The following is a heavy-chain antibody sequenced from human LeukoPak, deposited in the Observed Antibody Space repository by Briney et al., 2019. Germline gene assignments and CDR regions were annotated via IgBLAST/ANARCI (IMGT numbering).Heavy chain of an antibody. CDR2: ISYDGRNK. D-gene: IGHD6-19*01. J-gene: IGHJ4*02. CDR1: GFTSSTYD. Sequence: GGSLRLSCAASGFTSSTYDMHWVRQAPGKGLEWVAVISYDGRNKYYADSVKGRFTISGDNSKNALFLQMNSLRAEDTALYYCANKGASGWRFDYWGQGTLVTVSS. CDR3: ANKGASGWRFDY. V-gene: IGHV3-30*18.